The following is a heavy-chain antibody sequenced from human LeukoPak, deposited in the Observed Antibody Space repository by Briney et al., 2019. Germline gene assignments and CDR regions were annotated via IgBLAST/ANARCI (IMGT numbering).Heavy chain of an antibody. V-gene: IGHV3-48*03. CDR3: AREKYSSSPFRY. J-gene: IGHJ4*02. D-gene: IGHD6-13*01. CDR2: ISSSGSTI. Sequence: GGSLRLSCAASGFTFSSYEMNWVRQAPGKGLEWVSYISSSGSTIYYADSVKGRFTISRDNAKNSLYLQMNSLRAEDTAVYYGAREKYSSSPFRYWGQGTLVTVSS. CDR1: GFTFSSYE.